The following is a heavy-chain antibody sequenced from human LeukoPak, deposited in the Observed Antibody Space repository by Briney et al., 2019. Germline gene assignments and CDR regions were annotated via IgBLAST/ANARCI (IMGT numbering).Heavy chain of an antibody. Sequence: GGSLRPSCAASGFIFRNYGMNWVRQAPGKGLEWVSGIRTNGNTRYADSVRGRFTISRDNSKNTLYLQMHSLRVDDTAVYYCAHLVWEYVGGLDVWGQGTTVTVSS. CDR1: GFIFRNYG. CDR2: IRTNGNT. J-gene: IGHJ6*02. D-gene: IGHD3/OR15-3a*01. CDR3: AHLVWEYVGGLDV. V-gene: IGHV3-23*01.